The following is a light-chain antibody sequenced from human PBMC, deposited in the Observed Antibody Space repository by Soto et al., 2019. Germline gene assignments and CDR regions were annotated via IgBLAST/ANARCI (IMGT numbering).Light chain of an antibody. J-gene: IGKJ1*01. CDR1: QTISSW. V-gene: IGKV1-5*03. CDR3: QHYNSYSEE. Sequence: DIQMTQSPSTLSGSVGDRVTITCRASQTISSWLAWYQQKPGKAPKLLIYKASTLKSGVPSRFSGSGSGTEFTRTISSLQTDDFAAYYCQHYNSYSEEFGQGTKVELK. CDR2: KAS.